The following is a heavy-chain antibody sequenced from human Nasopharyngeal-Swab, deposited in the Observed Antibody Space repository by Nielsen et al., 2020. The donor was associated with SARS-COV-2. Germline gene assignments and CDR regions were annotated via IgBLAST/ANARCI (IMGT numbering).Heavy chain of an antibody. Sequence: VRQMPGKGLEWMGRIDPSDSYTNYSPSFQGHVTISADKSISTAYLQWSSLKASDTAMYYCARRVYGSGGEFDPWGQGTLVTVSS. D-gene: IGHD3-10*01. CDR3: ARRVYGSGGEFDP. J-gene: IGHJ5*02. CDR2: IDPSDSYT. V-gene: IGHV5-10-1*01.